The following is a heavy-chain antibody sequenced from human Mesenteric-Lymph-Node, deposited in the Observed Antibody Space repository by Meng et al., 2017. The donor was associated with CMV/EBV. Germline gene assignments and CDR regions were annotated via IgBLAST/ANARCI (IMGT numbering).Heavy chain of an antibody. CDR2: ISSSSYI. V-gene: IGHV3-21*01. CDR1: GFTFSSYS. CDR3: ARGLVGATWDAFDI. D-gene: IGHD1-26*01. Sequence: RLSCAASGFTFSSYSMNWVRQAPGKGLEWVSSISSSSYIYYADSVKGRFTISRDNAKNSLYLQMNSLRAEDTAVYYCARGLVGATWDAFDIWGQGTMVTVSS. J-gene: IGHJ3*02.